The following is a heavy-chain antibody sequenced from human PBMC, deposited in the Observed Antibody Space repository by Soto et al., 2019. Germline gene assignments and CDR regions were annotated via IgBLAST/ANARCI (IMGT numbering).Heavy chain of an antibody. J-gene: IGHJ6*02. Sequence: GASVKVSCKASGYTFTGYYIQWVRQAPGQGLEWMGWINPNSGDTNYAQNFRGRVSMTRDTSINTAYMDLSRLTSDDSAVYYCARDRDYGSPYYFYYGMNIWGQGTTVTVSS. CDR2: INPNSGDT. D-gene: IGHD4-17*01. V-gene: IGHV1-2*02. CDR3: ARDRDYGSPYYFYYGMNI. CDR1: GYTFTGYY.